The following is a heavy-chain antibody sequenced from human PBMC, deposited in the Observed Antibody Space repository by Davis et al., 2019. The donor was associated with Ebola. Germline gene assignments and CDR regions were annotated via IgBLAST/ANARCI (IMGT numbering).Heavy chain of an antibody. CDR3: ARGSWDPYFDY. CDR2: IYSGGST. J-gene: IGHJ4*02. CDR1: GFTVSSNY. D-gene: IGHD6-13*01. Sequence: GESLKISCAASGFTVSSNYMSWVRQAPGKGLEWVSVIYSGGSTYYADSVKGRFTISRDNSKNTLYLQMNSLRAEDTAVYYCARGSWDPYFDYWGQGTLVTVSS. V-gene: IGHV3-53*01.